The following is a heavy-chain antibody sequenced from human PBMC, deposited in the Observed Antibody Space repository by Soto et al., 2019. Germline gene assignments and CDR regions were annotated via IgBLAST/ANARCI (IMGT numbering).Heavy chain of an antibody. J-gene: IGHJ5*02. Sequence: GGSLRLSCAAAGFTFSSYAMHWVRQAPGKGLEWVAVISYDGSNKYYADSVKGRFTISRDNSKNTLYLQMNSLRAEDTAVYYCAREPAMTTVTPNEIHNWFDPWGQGTLVTVSS. CDR3: AREPAMTTVTPNEIHNWFDP. D-gene: IGHD4-17*01. CDR1: GFTFSSYA. CDR2: ISYDGSNK. V-gene: IGHV3-30-3*01.